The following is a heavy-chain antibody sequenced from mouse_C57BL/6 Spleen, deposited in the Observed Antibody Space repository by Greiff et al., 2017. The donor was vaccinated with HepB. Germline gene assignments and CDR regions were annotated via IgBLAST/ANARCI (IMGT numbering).Heavy chain of an antibody. CDR3: AQLTGYFDY. Sequence: DVHLVESGPELVKPGASVKMSCKASGYTFTDYNMHWVKQSHGKSLEWIGYINPNNGGTSYNQKFKGKATLTVNKSSSTAYMELRSLTSEDSAVYYCAQLTGYFDYWGQGTTLTVSS. V-gene: IGHV1-22*01. CDR1: GYTFTDYN. J-gene: IGHJ2*01. CDR2: INPNNGGT. D-gene: IGHD4-1*01.